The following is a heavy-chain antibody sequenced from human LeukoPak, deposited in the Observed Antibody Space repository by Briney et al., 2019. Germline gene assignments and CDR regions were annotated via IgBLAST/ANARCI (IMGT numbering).Heavy chain of an antibody. J-gene: IGHJ4*02. CDR1: GFTFSSYS. CDR2: ISSSSSYI. V-gene: IGHV3-21*01. Sequence: PGGSLRLSCAASGFTFSSYSMNWVRQAPGKGLEWVSSISSSSSYIYYADSVKGRFAISRDNAKNSLYLQMNSLRAEDTAVYYCARVAGYSSSSGLFYWGQGTLVTVSS. D-gene: IGHD6-6*01. CDR3: ARVAGYSSSSGLFY.